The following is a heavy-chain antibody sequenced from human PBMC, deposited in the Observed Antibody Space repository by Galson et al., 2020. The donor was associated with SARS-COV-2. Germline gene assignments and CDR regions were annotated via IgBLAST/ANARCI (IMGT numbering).Heavy chain of an antibody. Sequence: GESLKISCAASGFTFSSYWMSWVRQAPGKGLEWVANIKQDGSEKYYVDSVKGRFTISRDNAKNSLYLQMNSLRAEDTAVYYCARVRGSYHPVLNWGQGTLVTVSS. V-gene: IGHV3-7*01. CDR3: ARVRGSYHPVLN. J-gene: IGHJ4*02. CDR1: GFTFSSYW. D-gene: IGHD1-26*01. CDR2: IKQDGSEK.